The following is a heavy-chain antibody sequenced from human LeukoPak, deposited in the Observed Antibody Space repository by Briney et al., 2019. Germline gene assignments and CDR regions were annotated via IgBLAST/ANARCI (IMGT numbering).Heavy chain of an antibody. V-gene: IGHV4-39*01. CDR1: GGSISSSSYY. Sequence: PETLSLTCTVSGGSISSSSYYWGWIRQPPGKGLEWIGSIYYSGNTYYNPSLKSRLTISVDTSKNQFSLKLSSVTAADTAVYYCARLEISGTDCWGQGTLVTVSS. CDR2: IYYSGNT. CDR3: ARLEISGTDC. D-gene: IGHD1-26*01. J-gene: IGHJ4*02.